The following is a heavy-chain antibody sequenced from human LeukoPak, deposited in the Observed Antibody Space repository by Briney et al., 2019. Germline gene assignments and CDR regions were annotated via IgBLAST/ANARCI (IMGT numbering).Heavy chain of an antibody. Sequence: GGSLRLSCAASGFTFSSYEMNWVRQAPGKGLEWVSYISTSDSTIHYADSVKGRFTFSRDNVKNSLYLQMDSLRAEDTAVYYCASRQSYTGYNYWGQGTLVTVSS. V-gene: IGHV3-48*03. D-gene: IGHD5-24*01. CDR1: GFTFSSYE. CDR2: ISTSDSTI. CDR3: ASRQSYTGYNY. J-gene: IGHJ4*02.